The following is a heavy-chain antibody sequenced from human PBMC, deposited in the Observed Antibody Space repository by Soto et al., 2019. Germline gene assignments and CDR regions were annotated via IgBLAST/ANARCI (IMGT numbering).Heavy chain of an antibody. D-gene: IGHD4-4*01. CDR1: GFTFNNYG. CDR3: AKDEGDNSSYYYFDS. CDR2: ISYDGTRK. Sequence: PGGSLRLSCATSGFTFNNYGVHWVRQAPGKGLEWVAVISYDGTRKFYADSVKGRFTISRDNSKNKLFLQMSRLRPEDTAVYYCAKDEGDNSSYYYFDSWGQGTLVTVSS. J-gene: IGHJ4*02. V-gene: IGHV3-30*18.